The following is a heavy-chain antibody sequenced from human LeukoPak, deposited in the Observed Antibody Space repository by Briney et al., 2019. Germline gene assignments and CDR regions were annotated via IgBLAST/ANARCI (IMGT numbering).Heavy chain of an antibody. D-gene: IGHD2-15*01. Sequence: GGSLRLACAASGFTFSNYGMHWVRQAPGKGLEWVALIRYDGSNKYYADSVKGQFTISRDNSKNTLYLQMNSLRAEDTAVYYCAKSYCSGGSCFSDYWGQGTLVTVSS. J-gene: IGHJ4*02. CDR2: IRYDGSNK. CDR1: GFTFSNYG. V-gene: IGHV3-30*02. CDR3: AKSYCSGGSCFSDY.